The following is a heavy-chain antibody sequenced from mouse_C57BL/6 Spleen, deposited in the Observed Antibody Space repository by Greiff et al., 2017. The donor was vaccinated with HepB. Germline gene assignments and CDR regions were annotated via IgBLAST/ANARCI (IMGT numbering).Heavy chain of an antibody. Sequence: QVQLKQPGAELVMPGASVKLSCKASGYTFTSYWMHWVKQRPGQGLEWIGEIDPSDSYTNYNQKFKGKSTLTVDKSSSTAYMQLSSLTSEDSAVYYCARNGNYDYAMDYWGQGTSVTVSS. J-gene: IGHJ4*01. CDR2: IDPSDSYT. D-gene: IGHD2-1*01. CDR1: GYTFTSYW. V-gene: IGHV1-69*01. CDR3: ARNGNYDYAMDY.